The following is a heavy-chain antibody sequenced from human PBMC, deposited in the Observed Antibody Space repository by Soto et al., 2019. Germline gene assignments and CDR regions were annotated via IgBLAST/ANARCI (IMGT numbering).Heavy chain of an antibody. D-gene: IGHD6-13*01. J-gene: IGHJ5*02. CDR2: IYYSGST. CDR3: ARHGIAAAGNNWFDP. Sequence: ETLSLTCTVSGGSISSSSYYWGWIRQPPGKGLEWIGSIYYSGSTYYNPSLKSRVTISVDTSKNQFSLKLSSVTAADTAVYYCARHGIAAAGNNWFDPWGQGTLVTVSS. CDR1: GGSISSSSYY. V-gene: IGHV4-39*01.